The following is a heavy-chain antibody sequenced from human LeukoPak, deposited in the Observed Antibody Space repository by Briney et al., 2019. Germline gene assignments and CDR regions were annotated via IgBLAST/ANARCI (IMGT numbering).Heavy chain of an antibody. CDR3: ARRAIPENYFDY. CDR2: IYSSGST. D-gene: IGHD2-21*01. J-gene: IGHJ4*02. V-gene: IGHV4-4*09. CDR1: GGSMSNCH. Sequence: SETLSLTCTVSGGSMSNCHWSWIRQPPGKGLQWIGYIYSSGSTPYNPALKSRLTISVDTSKNLLSLKLSSVTAADTAVYYCARRAIPENYFDYWGQGTLVTVSS.